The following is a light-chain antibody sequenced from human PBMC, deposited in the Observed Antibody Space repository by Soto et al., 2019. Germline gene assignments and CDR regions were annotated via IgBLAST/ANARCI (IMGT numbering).Light chain of an antibody. CDR3: QHLNNYPPFT. CDR2: GTF. CDR1: QDIKTY. V-gene: IGKV1-9*01. Sequence: IQLTQSPSSLSASVGDRVSITCRASQDIKTYLAWYQQKQGKAPKLLISGTFTLQSGVPSRFNGSGSGADFTLTISRLQPEDFATYYCQHLNNYPPFTFGPGTKVDLE. J-gene: IGKJ3*01.